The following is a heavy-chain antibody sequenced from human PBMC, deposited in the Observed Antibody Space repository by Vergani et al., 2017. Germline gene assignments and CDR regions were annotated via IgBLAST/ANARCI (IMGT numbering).Heavy chain of an antibody. CDR3: ATAGGTHQPFDY. V-gene: IGHV1-46*01. J-gene: IGHJ4*02. Sequence: QVQLVQSGAEVKKPGASVKVSCKASGYTFTSYYMHWVRQAPGQGLEWMGIINPSGGSTSYAQKFQGRVTMTRDTSTSTAYMELSSLRSEDTAVYYCATAGGTHQPFDYWGQGTLVTVSS. CDR2: INPSGGST. CDR1: GYTFTSYY. D-gene: IGHD1-7*01.